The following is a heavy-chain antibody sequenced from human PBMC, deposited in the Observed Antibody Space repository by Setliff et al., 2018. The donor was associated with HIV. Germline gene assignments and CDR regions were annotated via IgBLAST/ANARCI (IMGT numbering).Heavy chain of an antibody. Sequence: SETLSLTCTVSGGSISSHYWSWIRQPPGKGLEWIGYIYYSGSTNYNPSLKSRVTMSVDTSKNQFSLKVHSVTAADTAMYYCARGSHGTSWTDYWGQGTLVTVSS. CDR3: ARGSHGTSWTDY. J-gene: IGHJ4*02. D-gene: IGHD6-13*01. CDR2: IYYSGST. V-gene: IGHV4-59*11. CDR1: GGSISSHY.